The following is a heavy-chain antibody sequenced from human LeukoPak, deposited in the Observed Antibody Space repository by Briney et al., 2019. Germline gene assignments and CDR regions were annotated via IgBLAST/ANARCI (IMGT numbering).Heavy chain of an antibody. CDR3: ARGVNKGYPGGYYYMDV. D-gene: IGHD2-15*01. CDR2: IIPIFGTA. V-gene: IGHV1-69*05. CDR1: GGTFSSYA. Sequence: SVKVSCKASGGTFSSYAISWVRQAPGQGLEWMGGIIPIFGTANYAQKFQGRVTITTDESTSTAYMELSSLRSEDTAVYYCARGVNKGYPGGYYYMDVWGKGTTVTVSS. J-gene: IGHJ6*03.